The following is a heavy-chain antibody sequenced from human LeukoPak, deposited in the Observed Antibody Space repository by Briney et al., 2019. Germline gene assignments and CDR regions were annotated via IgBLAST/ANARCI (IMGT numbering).Heavy chain of an antibody. CDR2: IRSKANSYAT. CDR1: GFTFSGSA. D-gene: IGHD3-10*01. J-gene: IGHJ4*02. CDR3: TGNYYGSGSYADFDY. Sequence: GGSRRLSCAASGFTFSGSAMHWVRQASGKGLEWVGRIRSKANSYATAYAASVKGRFTISRDDSKNTAYLQMDSLKTEDTAVYYCTGNYYGSGSYADFDYWGQGTLVTVSS. V-gene: IGHV3-73*01.